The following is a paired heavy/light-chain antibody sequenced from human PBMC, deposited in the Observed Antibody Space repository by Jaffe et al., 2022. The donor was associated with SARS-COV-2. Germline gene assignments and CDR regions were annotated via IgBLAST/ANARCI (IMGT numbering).Light chain of an antibody. J-gene: IGKJ3*01. CDR2: GAS. CDR3: QKYGSSPPFT. V-gene: IGKV3-20*01. CDR1: QSVSSSY. Sequence: DIVLTQSPGTLSLSPGERATLSCRASQSVSSSYLAWYQQKPGQAPRLLIYGASSRASGIPDRFSGSGSGTDFTLTISRLEPEDFAVYYCQKYGSSPPFTFGPGTKVDIK.
Heavy chain of an antibody. V-gene: IGHV3-48*02. Sequence: EVQVVESGGGLVQPGGSLRLSCAASGFTFSAYSMNWVRQAPGKGLEWVSSISSSGTIYYADSVKGRFTISRDNAKNSLYLQMNSLRDEDTAVYYCARYFDHWGQGTLVTVSS. CDR1: GFTFSAYS. J-gene: IGHJ4*02. CDR3: ARYFDH. CDR2: ISSSGTI.